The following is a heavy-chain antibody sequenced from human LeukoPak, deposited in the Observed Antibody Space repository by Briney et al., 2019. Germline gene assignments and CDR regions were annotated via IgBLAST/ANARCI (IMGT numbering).Heavy chain of an antibody. V-gene: IGHV1-8*01. CDR1: GYTFTSYD. D-gene: IGHD5-12*01. CDR3: ARDSSGYDPLDY. J-gene: IGHJ4*02. CDR2: MNPNSGNT. Sequence: ASVKVSCKASGYTFTSYDINWVRQATGQGLEWMGWMNPNSGNTGYAQKFQGRVTMTRNTSISTAYMELSSLRSEDTAVYYCARDSSGYDPLDYWGQGTQVTVSS.